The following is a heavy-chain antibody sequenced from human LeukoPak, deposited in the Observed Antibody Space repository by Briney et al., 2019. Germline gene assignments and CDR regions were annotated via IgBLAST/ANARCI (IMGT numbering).Heavy chain of an antibody. CDR1: GGTFSSYA. V-gene: IGHV1-69*04. CDR2: IIPILGIA. J-gene: IGHJ4*02. D-gene: IGHD3-22*01. Sequence: SVKVSCKASGGTFSSYAISWVRQAPGQGLEWMGRIIPILGIANYAQKFQGRVAITADKSTSTAYMELSSLRSEDTAVYYCARDAHYYGSSGYPDYWGQGTLVTVSS. CDR3: ARDAHYYGSSGYPDY.